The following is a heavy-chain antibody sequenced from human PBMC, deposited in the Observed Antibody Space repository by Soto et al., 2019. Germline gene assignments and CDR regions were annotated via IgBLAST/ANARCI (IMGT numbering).Heavy chain of an antibody. J-gene: IGHJ4*02. D-gene: IGHD3-3*01. CDR1: AGSISSSNW. CDR3: ARDSSRVGQVNPYYDFWSGYYSFDY. CDR2: IYHRGST. Sequence: SETLSLTCAVSAGSISSSNWWSWVRQPPRNGLERIGEIYHRGSTNYNPSLKSRVTISVDKSKNPFSLKRSSVTAADTAVYYCARDSSRVGQVNPYYDFWSGYYSFDYWGQGTLVTVS. V-gene: IGHV4-4*02.